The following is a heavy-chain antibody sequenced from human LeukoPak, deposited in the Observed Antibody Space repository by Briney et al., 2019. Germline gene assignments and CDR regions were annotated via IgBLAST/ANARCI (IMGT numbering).Heavy chain of an antibody. Sequence: GGSLRLSCAVSGFTFNNYAMSWVRQAPGKGLEWVSAISDSGGGTYYADSVKGRFTISRDNFKNTLYLQMNSLRAEDTATYYCAKRIQYSSSSAYFDYWGQGTLVTVSS. J-gene: IGHJ4*02. CDR3: AKRIQYSSSSAYFDY. V-gene: IGHV3-23*01. CDR2: ISDSGGGT. CDR1: GFTFNNYA. D-gene: IGHD6-6*01.